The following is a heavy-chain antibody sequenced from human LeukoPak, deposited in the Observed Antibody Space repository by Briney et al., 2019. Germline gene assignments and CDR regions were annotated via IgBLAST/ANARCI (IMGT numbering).Heavy chain of an antibody. J-gene: IGHJ3*02. D-gene: IGHD3-22*01. CDR1: GFTFSSYA. Sequence: GGSLRLSCAASGFTFSSYAMSWVRQAPGKGLEWVSAISGSGGSTYYADSVKGRFTISRDNSKNTLYLQMSGLRAEDSAVYYCARDSNYYDSSAYYDTFDIWGQGTTVTVSS. CDR2: ISGSGGST. CDR3: ARDSNYYDSSAYYDTFDI. V-gene: IGHV3-23*01.